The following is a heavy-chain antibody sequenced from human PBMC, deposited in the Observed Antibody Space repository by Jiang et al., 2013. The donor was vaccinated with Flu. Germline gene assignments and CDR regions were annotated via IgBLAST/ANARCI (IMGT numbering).Heavy chain of an antibody. Sequence: GPGLVKPSETLSLTCSVSGAFISNHFWNWIRQPPGKGLEWIGYVSHSGSGNHNPSLESRVNISVDTSKNQFSLRLESVTAADTAVYYCARARNDYGDSRTGIDNWGQGMLVTVSS. CDR1: GAFISNHF. V-gene: IGHV4-59*11. J-gene: IGHJ4*02. CDR2: VSHSGSG. CDR3: ARARNDYGDSRTGIDN. D-gene: IGHD4-17*01.